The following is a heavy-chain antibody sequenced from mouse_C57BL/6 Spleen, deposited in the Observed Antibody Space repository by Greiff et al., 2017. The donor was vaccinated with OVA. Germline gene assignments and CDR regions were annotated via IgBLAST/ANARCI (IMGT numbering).Heavy chain of an antibody. CDR1: GYTFTDYN. V-gene: IGHV1-18*01. J-gene: IGHJ1*03. Sequence: VQLKQSGPELVKPGASVKIPCKASGYTFTDYNMDWVKQSHGKSLEWIGDINPNNGGTIYNQKFKGKATLTVDKSSSTAYMELRSLTSEDTAVYYCARSEIYYGNYWYFDVWGTGTTVTVSS. CDR2: INPNNGGT. CDR3: ARSEIYYGNYWYFDV. D-gene: IGHD2-1*01.